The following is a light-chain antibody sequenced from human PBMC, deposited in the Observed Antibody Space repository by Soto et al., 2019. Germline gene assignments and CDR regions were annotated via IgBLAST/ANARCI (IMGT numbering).Light chain of an antibody. Sequence: QSALTQPHSASGSPGQSVTISCTGTSSDVGGYNYVSWYQQHPGAAPKLMIYEVVKRPSGVPDRFSGSKSGNTASLTVSGLQAEDESDYYCSSYGGDNNVVFGGGTKVTVL. CDR3: SSYGGDNNVV. J-gene: IGLJ2*01. CDR1: SSDVGGYNY. V-gene: IGLV2-8*01. CDR2: EVV.